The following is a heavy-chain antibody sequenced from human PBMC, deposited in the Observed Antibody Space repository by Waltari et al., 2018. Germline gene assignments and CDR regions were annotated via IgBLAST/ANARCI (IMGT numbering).Heavy chain of an antibody. Sequence: QVQLVQSGAEVKKPGSSVKVSCKASGGTFSSYAISWVRPAPGQGLGWMGGSIPILGTANYAQKFQGRVTITADEATSTAYMELSSLRSEDTAVYYCARAGYYYDSSGYREIDYWGQGTLVTVSS. CDR3: ARAGYYYDSSGYREIDY. D-gene: IGHD3-22*01. CDR2: SIPILGTA. J-gene: IGHJ4*02. V-gene: IGHV1-69*13. CDR1: GGTFSSYA.